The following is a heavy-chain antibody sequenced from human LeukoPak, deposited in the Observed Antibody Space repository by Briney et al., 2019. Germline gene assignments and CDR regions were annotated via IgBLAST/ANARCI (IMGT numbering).Heavy chain of an antibody. D-gene: IGHD1-7*01. Sequence: GGSLRLSCAASGFTFGTYAMNWVRQAPGKGLQWVSSISGSADITYYADSVKGRFTVSRDNSKNTLYLQMNSLRAEDTAVYYCAEGTNSWNYAYFDYWGQGTLVTVSS. V-gene: IGHV3-23*01. CDR1: GFTFGTYA. CDR2: ISGSADIT. CDR3: AEGTNSWNYAYFDY. J-gene: IGHJ4*02.